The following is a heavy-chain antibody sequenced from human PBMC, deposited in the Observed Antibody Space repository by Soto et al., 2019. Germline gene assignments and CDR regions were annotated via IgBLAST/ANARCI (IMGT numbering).Heavy chain of an antibody. CDR3: ARAAYSSSQTSPVDP. J-gene: IGHJ5*02. CDR1: RFTFSSFW. D-gene: IGHD6-13*01. CDR2: INSDGSST. V-gene: IGHV3-74*01. Sequence: EVQLVESGGGLVQPGGSLRLSCAASRFTFSSFWFHWVRQAPGKGLVWVSHINSDGSSTSYADSVKGRFTISRDNAQNTLDLQMKSLRAEATAGYYCARAAYSSSQTSPVDPWGQGPLVTASS.